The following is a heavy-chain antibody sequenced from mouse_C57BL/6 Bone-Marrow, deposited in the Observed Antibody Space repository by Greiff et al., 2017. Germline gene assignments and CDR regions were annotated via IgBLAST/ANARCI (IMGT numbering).Heavy chain of an antibody. J-gene: IGHJ4*01. D-gene: IGHD1-1*01. CDR3: ARQVINTVVATWAMDY. CDR1: EYAFPSHD. Sequence: EVQVVESGGGLVQPGESLKLSCESNEYAFPSHDMSWVRKTPGKRLELVAAINSDGGSTFYPDTMERRFIISRDNTKKTLYLQMSRLRSEDTALYYCARQVINTVVATWAMDYWGQGTSVTVSS. CDR2: INSDGGST. V-gene: IGHV5-2*01.